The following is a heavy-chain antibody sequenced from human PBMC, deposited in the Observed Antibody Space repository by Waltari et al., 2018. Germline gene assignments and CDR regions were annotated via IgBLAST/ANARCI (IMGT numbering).Heavy chain of an antibody. V-gene: IGHV3-66*02. CDR2: IYSGCST. CDR1: GFTVSSNY. J-gene: IGHJ6*02. CDR3: ARETRRYPVYYYYYGMDV. Sequence: EVQLVESGGGLVQPGGSLRLSCAASGFTVSSNYMSWVRQAPGKGLEWVSVIYSGCSTYYADSVKGRFTISRDNSKNTLYLQMNSLRAEDTAVYYCARETRRYPVYYYYYGMDVWGQGTTVTVSS. D-gene: IGHD1-1*01.